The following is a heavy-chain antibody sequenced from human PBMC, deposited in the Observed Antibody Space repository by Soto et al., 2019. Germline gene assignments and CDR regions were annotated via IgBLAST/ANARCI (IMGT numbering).Heavy chain of an antibody. D-gene: IGHD3-22*01. Sequence: SVKVSCKASGGTFSNYAISWVRQAPGQGLEWMGGIIPIFGTANYAQKFQGRVTITADESTSTAYMELSSLRSEDTAVYYCARGGVRRITMIVVVIGEFDYWGQGTLVTVSS. CDR1: GGTFSNYA. CDR2: IIPIFGTA. J-gene: IGHJ4*02. V-gene: IGHV1-69*13. CDR3: ARGGVRRITMIVVVIGEFDY.